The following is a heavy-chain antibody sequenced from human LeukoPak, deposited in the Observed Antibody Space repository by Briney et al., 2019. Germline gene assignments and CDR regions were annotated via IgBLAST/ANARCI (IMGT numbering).Heavy chain of an antibody. CDR2: IEQDGSEK. J-gene: IGHJ4*02. Sequence: GGSLRLSCAASGFTFSNYWMSWVRQTPGKGLEWVATIEQDGSEKYYVDSVKGRFTISRDNSKNTLYLQMNSLRAEDTAVYYCAREVPGLGYFDYWGQGTLVTVSS. V-gene: IGHV3-7*01. CDR3: AREVPGLGYFDY. CDR1: GFTFSNYW.